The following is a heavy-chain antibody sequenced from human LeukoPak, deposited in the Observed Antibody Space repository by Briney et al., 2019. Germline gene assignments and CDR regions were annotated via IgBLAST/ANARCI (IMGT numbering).Heavy chain of an antibody. D-gene: IGHD3-22*01. CDR1: GGSISSGGYS. J-gene: IGHJ3*02. Sequence: SQTLSLTCAVSGGSISSGGYSWIWVRQPPGKGLEWIGYIYHSGSNYYNPSLKSRVTISVDRSKNQFSLKLSSVTAADTAVYYCARDSYYYDSSGYPPAFDIWGQGKMVTVSS. CDR2: IYHSGSN. V-gene: IGHV4-30-2*01. CDR3: ARDSYYYDSSGYPPAFDI.